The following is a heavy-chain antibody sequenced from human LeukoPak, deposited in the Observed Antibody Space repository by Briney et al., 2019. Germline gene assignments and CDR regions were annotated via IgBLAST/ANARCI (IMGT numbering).Heavy chain of an antibody. D-gene: IGHD4-17*01. CDR2: INHSGST. J-gene: IGHJ4*02. CDR1: GGSLSGYY. Sequence: SETLSLTCAVYGGSLSGYYWSWIRQPPGKGLEWIGEINHSGSTNYNPSLKSRVTISVDTSKNQFSLKLSSVTAADTAVYYCARGVRLTTVTRALYYFDYWGQGTLVTVSS. CDR3: ARGVRLTTVTRALYYFDY. V-gene: IGHV4-34*01.